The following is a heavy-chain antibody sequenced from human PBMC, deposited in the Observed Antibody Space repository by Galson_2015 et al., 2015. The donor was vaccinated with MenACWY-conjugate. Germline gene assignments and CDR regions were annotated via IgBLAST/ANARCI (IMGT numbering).Heavy chain of an antibody. V-gene: IGHV5-51*01. CDR1: EYSFTRFW. CDR2: IYPPDSDT. D-gene: IGHD3-3*01. Sequence: QSGAEVKKPGESLKISCKGSEYSFTRFWIGWVRQMPGKGLEWMGIIYPPDSDTKYSPSFQGQVTMSADKSITTTYLQWSSLKASDTAMYYCAIAIYDFWSGHSFDYWGQGTQVTVSS. CDR3: AIAIYDFWSGHSFDY. J-gene: IGHJ4*02.